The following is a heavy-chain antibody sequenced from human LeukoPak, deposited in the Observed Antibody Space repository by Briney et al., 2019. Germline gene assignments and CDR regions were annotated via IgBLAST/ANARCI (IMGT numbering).Heavy chain of an antibody. Sequence: GMSLTLSCTASGFTFDDYAMHWDPQAPGKGLEWVIGISWNSGSIGYADSVKGRFTISRDNAKNSLYLQMNSLRAEDTALYYCAKALSPVAAARDAFDIWGQGTMVTVSS. D-gene: IGHD6-25*01. CDR1: GFTFDDYA. CDR2: ISWNSGSI. CDR3: AKALSPVAAARDAFDI. J-gene: IGHJ3*02. V-gene: IGHV3-9*01.